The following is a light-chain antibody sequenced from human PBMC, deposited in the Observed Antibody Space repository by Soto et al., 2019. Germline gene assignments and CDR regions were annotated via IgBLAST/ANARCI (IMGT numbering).Light chain of an antibody. Sequence: EIVLTQSRTTLSLSPGKRAALSCSASQSVSGYLAWYQQKPGQAPRLIIYDASNRATVIPARFSGRGSGTEFTLTISSLQSEEFAVYYCQQYNNWSLTVGQAKKVDIK. CDR3: QQYNNWSLT. V-gene: IGKV3-11*01. J-gene: IGKJ1*01. CDR2: DAS. CDR1: QSVSGY.